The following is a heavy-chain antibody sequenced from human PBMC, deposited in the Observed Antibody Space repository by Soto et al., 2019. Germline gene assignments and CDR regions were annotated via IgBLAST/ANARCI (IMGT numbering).Heavy chain of an antibody. J-gene: IGHJ4*02. V-gene: IGHV1-46*01. CDR3: ARESGDTTLRQWGRSFDY. D-gene: IGHD1-1*01. Sequence: QVQLVQSGAEVKKPGASVKVSCKASGYTFTSYYVHWVRQAPGQRLEWMGIINTSTGGPNYPQKVQGKFTTTRETSTSTVYLELNSLRSEEAAIYYCARESGDTTLRQWGRSFDYWGQGALVTVSS. CDR2: INTSTGGP. CDR1: GYTFTSYY.